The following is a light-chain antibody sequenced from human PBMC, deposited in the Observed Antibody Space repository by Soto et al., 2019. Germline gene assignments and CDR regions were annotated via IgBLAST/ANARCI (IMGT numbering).Light chain of an antibody. CDR2: DVS. Sequence: QSALTQPASVSGSPGQSITISCTGTSSDVGGYNFVSWYQQHPGKAPKLIIYDVSSRPSGASNRFSGSKSGNTASLTISGLQAEDEADYYCSSYTSSSLYVFGTGTKVTVL. CDR1: SSDVGGYNF. CDR3: SSYTSSSLYV. V-gene: IGLV2-14*03. J-gene: IGLJ1*01.